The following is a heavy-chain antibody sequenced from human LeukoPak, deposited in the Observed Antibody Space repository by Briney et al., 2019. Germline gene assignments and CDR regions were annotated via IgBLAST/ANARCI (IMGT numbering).Heavy chain of an antibody. CDR1: KFAFNNYW. CDR2: INNDGTST. V-gene: IGHV3-74*01. CDR3: AKDGSSSWYKFPNFFDY. J-gene: IGHJ4*02. D-gene: IGHD6-13*01. Sequence: QTGGSLRLSCTASKFAFNNYWMHWVRQAPGKGLVWVSRINNDGTSTTYEDSVKGRVTISRDNAKNTLYLQLNSLRVEDTAIYYCAKDGSSSWYKFPNFFDYWGQGTLVTVSS.